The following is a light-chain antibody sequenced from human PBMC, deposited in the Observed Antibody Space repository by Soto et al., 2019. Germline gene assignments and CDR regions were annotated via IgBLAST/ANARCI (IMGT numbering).Light chain of an antibody. V-gene: IGKV1-33*01. J-gene: IGKJ5*01. Sequence: DIQMTQSPSSLSASVGDRVTITCQASQDISNYLNWYQQKPGKAPKLLIYDASNLETGVPSRFSGSGSGTDFTFTISSLQPEDSATYYCQQYYNLPSITFGQGTRLDFK. CDR2: DAS. CDR3: QQYYNLPSIT. CDR1: QDISNY.